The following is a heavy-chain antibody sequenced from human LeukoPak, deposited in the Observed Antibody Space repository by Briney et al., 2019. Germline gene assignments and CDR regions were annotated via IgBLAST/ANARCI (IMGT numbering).Heavy chain of an antibody. CDR1: GFTFSRHG. J-gene: IGHJ4*02. Sequence: GGSLRLSCAPSGFTFSRHGMHWVRQAPGKGLEWVAIISNDGSRKYYAHSVEGRFTISRDNSKNTLYLQMDSLRAEDTAVYYCARDRAWNYFGYWGQGTLVTVSS. V-gene: IGHV3-30*03. CDR3: ARDRAWNYFGY. D-gene: IGHD3-3*01. CDR2: ISNDGSRK.